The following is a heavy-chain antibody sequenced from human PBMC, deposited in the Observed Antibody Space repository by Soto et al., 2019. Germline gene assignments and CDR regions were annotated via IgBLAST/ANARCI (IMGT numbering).Heavy chain of an antibody. CDR3: ARGAEGAYYNDY. CDR1: GGSFSGYY. V-gene: IGHV4-34*01. Sequence: PSETLSLTCAVYGGSFSGYYWSWIRQPPGKGLEWIGEINHSGSTNYNPSLKSRVTISVDTSKNQFSLKLSSVTADDTAVYYCARGAEGAYYNDYWGQGTLVTVSS. CDR2: INHSGST. J-gene: IGHJ4*02. D-gene: IGHD3-3*01.